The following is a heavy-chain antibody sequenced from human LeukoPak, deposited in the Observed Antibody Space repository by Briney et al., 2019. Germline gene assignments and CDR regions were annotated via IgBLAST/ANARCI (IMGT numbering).Heavy chain of an antibody. CDR2: LYHSGST. D-gene: IGHD1-7*01. CDR3: ARVLSLELPCLDY. Sequence: PSETLSLTCTVSGYSISNAYYWGWIRQPPGKGLEWIGSLYHSGSTYYKPSLKSRVTTSVDTSKNRFSLKLTSVTAEDTALYYCARVLSLELPCLDYWGQGTLVTVSS. V-gene: IGHV4-38-2*02. CDR1: GYSISNAYY. J-gene: IGHJ4*02.